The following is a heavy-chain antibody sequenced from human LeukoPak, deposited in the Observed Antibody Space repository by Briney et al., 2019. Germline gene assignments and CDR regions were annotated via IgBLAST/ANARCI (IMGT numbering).Heavy chain of an antibody. CDR1: GFTFSRYT. CDR3: ARDRSMDV. V-gene: IGHV3-21*01. CDR2: ISGDSKYI. J-gene: IGHJ6*02. Sequence: PGGSLRLSCAGSGFTFSRYTFNWVRQAPGRGLEWVSAISGDSKYIYYTDSVKGRFTISRDNARNSVYLQMNSLGVEDTAVYYCARDRSMDVWGQGTTVTVSS.